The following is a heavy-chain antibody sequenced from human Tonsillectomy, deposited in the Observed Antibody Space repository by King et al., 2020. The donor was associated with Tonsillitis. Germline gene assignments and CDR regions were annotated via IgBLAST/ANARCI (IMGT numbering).Heavy chain of an antibody. J-gene: IGHJ6*02. D-gene: IGHD1-1*01. CDR2: ITSGSSYI. CDR3: ATTQLARHFYYGLDV. Sequence: QLVQSGGGLVKPGGSLRLSCAASGFTFSNYNMNWVRQAPGKGLEWVSSITSGSSYIYYADSVKGRFTISRDNAKNSLYLQMNTLRAEDTAVYYCATTQLARHFYYGLDVWGQGTTVTVSS. CDR1: GFTFSNYN. V-gene: IGHV3-21*01.